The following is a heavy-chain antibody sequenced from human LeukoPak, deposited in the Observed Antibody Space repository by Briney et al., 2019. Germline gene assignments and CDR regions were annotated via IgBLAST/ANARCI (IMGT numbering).Heavy chain of an antibody. V-gene: IGHV3-15*01. J-gene: IGHJ4*02. D-gene: IGHD1-14*01. CDR2: IQRTTNGGTP. CDR1: GFTFINAW. CDR3: TSGVGTLDY. Sequence: GGSLRLSCAASGFTFINAWITCGPQAPGKGLEWVGSIQRTTNGGTPDYATPVKGRFTISRDDSKNTLYLQMNSLKTEDTAVYYCTSGVGTLDYWGEGALVTVSS.